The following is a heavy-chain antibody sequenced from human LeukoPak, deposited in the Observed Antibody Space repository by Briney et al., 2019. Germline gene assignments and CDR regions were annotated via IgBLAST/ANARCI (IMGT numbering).Heavy chain of an antibody. CDR3: ARDRAVRYFDY. CDR1: GFTFSNHG. J-gene: IGHJ4*02. Sequence: GGSLRLSCAASGFTFSNHGMPWVRQAPGKGLEWVALIWYDGTKKYYADSVKGRLTISRDNSKNTLYLEMNSLRAEDTAVYYCARDRAVRYFDYWGQGTLVTVSS. CDR2: IWYDGTKK. D-gene: IGHD3-16*02. V-gene: IGHV3-33*01.